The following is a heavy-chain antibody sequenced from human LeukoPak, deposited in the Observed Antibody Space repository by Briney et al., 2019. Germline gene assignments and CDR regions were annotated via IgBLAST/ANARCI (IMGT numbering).Heavy chain of an antibody. CDR1: GGSFSGYY. D-gene: IGHD2-2*01. CDR3: ARLDIVVVPAAIDAFDI. Sequence: NPSETLSLTCAVYGGSFSGYYWSWIRQPPGKGLEWIGEINHSGSTNYNPSLKSRVTISVDTSKNQFSLKLSSVTAADTAVYYCARLDIVVVPAAIDAFDIWGQGTMVTVSS. J-gene: IGHJ3*02. CDR2: INHSGST. V-gene: IGHV4-34*01.